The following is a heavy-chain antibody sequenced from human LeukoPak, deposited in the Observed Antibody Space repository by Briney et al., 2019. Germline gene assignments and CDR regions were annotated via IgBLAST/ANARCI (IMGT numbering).Heavy chain of an antibody. CDR2: IKTDGSTT. CDR1: GFIFSNYW. Sequence: GGSLRLSCAGSGFIFSNYWMHWVRQAPGKGLVWVSRIKTDGSTTYYADSVKGRFTISRDNAKNSLYLQMNSLRAEDTAVYYCARDRLLENGMDVWGQGTTVTVSS. CDR3: ARDRLLENGMDV. D-gene: IGHD5-18*01. J-gene: IGHJ6*02. V-gene: IGHV3-74*01.